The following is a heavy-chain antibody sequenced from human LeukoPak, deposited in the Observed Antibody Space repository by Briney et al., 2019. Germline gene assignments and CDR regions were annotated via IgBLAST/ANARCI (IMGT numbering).Heavy chain of an antibody. D-gene: IGHD3-10*01. CDR3: AKSGGPYYWYMDV. CDR2: ISGGGVNT. V-gene: IGHV3-23*01. J-gene: IGHJ6*03. Sequence: GGSLRLSCAASGFTFSSYGMHWVRQTPGKGLEWVSTISGGGVNTYYADSVKGRFTVSRDNSKNTLYLQMNSLRAEDTAVYYWAKSGGPYYWYMDVWGKGTTATVSS. CDR1: GFTFSSYG.